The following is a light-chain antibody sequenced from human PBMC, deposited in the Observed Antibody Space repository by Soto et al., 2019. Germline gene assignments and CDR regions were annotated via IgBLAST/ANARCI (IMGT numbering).Light chain of an antibody. CDR1: QSVSNN. CDR3: QQYNNWPTWT. J-gene: IGKJ1*01. CDR2: GAS. Sequence: EIVLTQSPGTLSLSPVERATLSCRASQSVSNNYLAWYQQKPGQAPRLLIYGASNRATGIPDRFSGSGSGTEFTLTISSLQSEDFAVYYCQQYNNWPTWTFGQGTKVDIK. V-gene: IGKV3D-15*01.